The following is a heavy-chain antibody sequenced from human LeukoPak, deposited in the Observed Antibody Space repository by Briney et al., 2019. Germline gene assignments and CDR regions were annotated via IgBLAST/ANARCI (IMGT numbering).Heavy chain of an antibody. CDR3: ARGYSSSWYNI. CDR1: GGSISSGSYY. J-gene: IGHJ4*02. CDR2: IYTSGST. D-gene: IGHD6-13*01. V-gene: IGHV4-61*02. Sequence: SGTLSLTCTVSGGSISSGSYYWNWIRQPAGKGLEWIGRIYTSGSTSYNPSLKSRVTISVDTSKNQFSMQLSSVTAADTAVYYCARGYSSSWYNIWGQGTLVTVSS.